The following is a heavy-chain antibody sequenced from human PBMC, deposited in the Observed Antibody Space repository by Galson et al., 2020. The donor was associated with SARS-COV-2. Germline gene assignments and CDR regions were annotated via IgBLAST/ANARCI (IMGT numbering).Heavy chain of an antibody. Sequence: ASVKVSCKASGYTFISFYIHWVRQAPGQGLEWMGVINPSGDITSYAQKLRGRVTVTRDMSTQTVYMELSSLTSEDTAVYYCARGWGDINSSGFDWWGQGSLVVVSS. CDR2: INPSGDIT. J-gene: IGHJ4*02. CDR1: GYTFISFY. CDR3: ARGWGDINSSGFDW. V-gene: IGHV1-46*04. D-gene: IGHD2-21*01.